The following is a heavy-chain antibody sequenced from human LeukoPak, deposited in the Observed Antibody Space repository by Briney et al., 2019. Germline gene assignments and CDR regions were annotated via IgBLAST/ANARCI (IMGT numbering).Heavy chain of an antibody. V-gene: IGHV4-59*01. CDR2: IYYSGSTNT. J-gene: IGHJ4*02. CDR1: GASISSYY. D-gene: IGHD1-1*01. CDR3: ARGTTWYYFDS. Sequence: SETLSLTCTVSGASISSYYWSWVRQPPGKGLEWIGYIYYSGSTNTNYNPSLKSRVTISLDTSKNQFSLKLTSVTAADTAFYYCARGTTWYYFDSWSQGTLVTVS.